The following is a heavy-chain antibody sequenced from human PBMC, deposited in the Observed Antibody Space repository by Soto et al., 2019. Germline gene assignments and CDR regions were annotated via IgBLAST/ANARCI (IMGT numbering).Heavy chain of an antibody. Sequence: EVQLVESGGGLVQPGRSLRLSCAASGFSFGDYAMQWFRQVPGKGLEWVASISWNGDSIGYAGSVMGRFNISRDNGKKSVYLQMNSLRAEDPALYYCAKDVGSSGWYDGLDSWGQGPLVTVS. CDR2: ISWNGDSI. CDR1: GFSFGDYA. J-gene: IGHJ5*01. CDR3: AKDVGSSGWYDGLDS. D-gene: IGHD6-19*01. V-gene: IGHV3-9*01.